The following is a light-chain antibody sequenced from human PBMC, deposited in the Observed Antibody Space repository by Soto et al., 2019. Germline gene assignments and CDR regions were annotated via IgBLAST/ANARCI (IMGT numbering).Light chain of an antibody. V-gene: IGKV3-20*01. J-gene: IGKJ1*01. Sequence: DIVLTQSPGTLSLSPGERVTISCRASQSVSSNFLAWYQQKNGQAPRLLIYGASNRDTGIPDRFSGSGSGTDFTLSISRLEPEDFAVYYCQQYGSFPRTFGQGTKVDIK. CDR1: QSVSSNF. CDR2: GAS. CDR3: QQYGSFPRT.